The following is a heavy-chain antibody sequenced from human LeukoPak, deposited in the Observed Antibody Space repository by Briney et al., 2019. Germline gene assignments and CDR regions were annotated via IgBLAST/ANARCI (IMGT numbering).Heavy chain of an antibody. J-gene: IGHJ6*02. D-gene: IGHD3-10*01. V-gene: IGHV7-4-1*02. CDR3: ARRSVVRGVTYYYGMDV. CDR1: GYTFTSYA. Sequence: GASVKVSCKASGYTFTSYAMNWVRQAPGQGLEWMGWINTNTGNPTYAQGFTGRFVFSLDTSVSTAYLQISSLKAEDTAVYYCARRSVVRGVTYYYGMDVWGQGTTVTVSS. CDR2: INTNTGNP.